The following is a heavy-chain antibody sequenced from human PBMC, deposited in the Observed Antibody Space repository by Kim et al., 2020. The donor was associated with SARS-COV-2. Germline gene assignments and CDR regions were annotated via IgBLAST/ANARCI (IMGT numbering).Heavy chain of an antibody. Sequence: SETLSLTCTVSGGSISSYYWSWIRQPPGKGLEWIGYIYYSGRTHYNPSLKSRVTISVDTSKNQFSLKLSSVTAADTAVYYCARLPYGSGRTIDYWGQGTLGTVSS. CDR2: IYYSGRT. CDR3: ARLPYGSGRTIDY. J-gene: IGHJ4*02. D-gene: IGHD3-10*01. CDR1: GGSISSYY. V-gene: IGHV4-59*08.